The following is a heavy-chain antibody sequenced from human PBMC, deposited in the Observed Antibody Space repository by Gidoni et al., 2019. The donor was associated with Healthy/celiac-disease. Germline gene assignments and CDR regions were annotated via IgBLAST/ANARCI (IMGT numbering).Heavy chain of an antibody. Sequence: QVQLQQWGAGLLKPSETLSLTCAVYGGSLSGYYWSWIRQPPGKGLEWIGEINHSGSTNYNPSLKSRVTISVDTSKNQFSLKLSSVTAADTAVYYCARGLSSGYYPRTFGYYYGMDVWGQGTTVTVSS. CDR2: INHSGST. CDR1: GGSLSGYY. CDR3: ARGLSSGYYPRTFGYYYGMDV. J-gene: IGHJ6*02. D-gene: IGHD3-22*01. V-gene: IGHV4-34*01.